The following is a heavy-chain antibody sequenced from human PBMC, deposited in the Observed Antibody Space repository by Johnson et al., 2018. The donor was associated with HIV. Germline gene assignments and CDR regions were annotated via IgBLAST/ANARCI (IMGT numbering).Heavy chain of an antibody. CDR1: GFSFSDYS. CDR3: ARDLGNWDSPRSAFDI. D-gene: IGHD1/OR15-1a*01. Sequence: QVQLVESGGGLVKPGGSLRLSCAASGFSFSDYSMTWIRQAPGKGLEWVSFISSSGSTIYYADSVKGRFTISRDNAKNSLYLQVNSLRAEDTAVYYCARDLGNWDSPRSAFDIWGQGTMVTVSS. CDR2: ISSSGSTI. V-gene: IGHV3-11*04. J-gene: IGHJ3*02.